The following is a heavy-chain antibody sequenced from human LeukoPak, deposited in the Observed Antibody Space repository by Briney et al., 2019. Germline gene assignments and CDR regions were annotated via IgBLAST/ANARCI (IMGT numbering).Heavy chain of an antibody. Sequence: SETLSLTCTVSGGSISSGGYYWSWIRQPPGKGLEWIGYIYYSGSTYYNPSLKSRVTISVDTSKNQFSLKLSSVTAADTAVYYCARRIDYSNYGPYDAFDIWGQGTMVTVSS. CDR3: ARRIDYSNYGPYDAFDI. D-gene: IGHD4-11*01. J-gene: IGHJ3*02. CDR2: IYYSGST. V-gene: IGHV4-31*03. CDR1: GGSISSGGYY.